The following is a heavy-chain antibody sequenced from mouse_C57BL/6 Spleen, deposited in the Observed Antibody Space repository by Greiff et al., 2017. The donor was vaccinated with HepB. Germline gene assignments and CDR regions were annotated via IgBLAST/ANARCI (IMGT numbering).Heavy chain of an antibody. CDR1: GYTFTSYG. Sequence: VQLQQSGAELARPGASVKLSCKASGYTFTSYGISWVKQRTGQGLEWIGEIYPRSGNTYYNEKFKGKATLTADKSSSTAYMELRSLTSEDSAVYFCARDPYSPYAMDDWGKGTSVTVSS. CDR2: IYPRSGNT. J-gene: IGHJ4*01. V-gene: IGHV1-81*01. CDR3: ARDPYSPYAMDD. D-gene: IGHD1-1*01.